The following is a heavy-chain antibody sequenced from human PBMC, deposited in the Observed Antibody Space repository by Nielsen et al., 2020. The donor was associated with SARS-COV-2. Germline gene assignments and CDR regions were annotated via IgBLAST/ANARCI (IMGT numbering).Heavy chain of an antibody. CDR1: GFSFNDYG. J-gene: IGHJ4*02. Sequence: GESLKISCAASGFSFNDYGMHWVRQAPGKGLEWAAVIWHDGSKKNYASSVEGRFTISRDNSKNTVALQMDSLRAEDTAVYYCARDRGWKLGIADYWGQGTLVTVSS. CDR3: ARDRGWKLGIADY. D-gene: IGHD3-10*01. V-gene: IGHV3-33*01. CDR2: IWHDGSKK.